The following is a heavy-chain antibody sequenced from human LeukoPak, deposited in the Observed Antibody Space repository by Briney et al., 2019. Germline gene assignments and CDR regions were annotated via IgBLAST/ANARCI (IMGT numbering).Heavy chain of an antibody. D-gene: IGHD2-2*01. J-gene: IGHJ4*02. V-gene: IGHV3-43*01. CDR2: ITWGDGST. CDR1: GFTFDDYT. Sequence: GGSLRLSCAASGFTFDDYTMHWVRQAPGKGLEWVSLITWGDGSTYYADSVKGRFTISRENSKNSLYLQMNSLRAEDTAVYYCARDILAICSSTSCHSFDYWGQGTLVTVSS. CDR3: ARDILAICSSTSCHSFDY.